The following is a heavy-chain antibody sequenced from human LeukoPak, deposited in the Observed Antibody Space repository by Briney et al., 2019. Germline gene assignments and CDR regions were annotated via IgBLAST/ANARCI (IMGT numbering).Heavy chain of an antibody. Sequence: RGSPRLSCAASGFTFSSYSMNWVRQAPGKGQEWVSSISSSSNYIYYADSVKGRFTISRDNAKNSLYLQMNSLRAEDTAVYYCAQNFYDSIGLYFDFWGQGTLVTVSS. D-gene: IGHD3-22*01. CDR1: GFTFSSYS. CDR2: ISSSSNYI. V-gene: IGHV3-21*01. J-gene: IGHJ4*02. CDR3: AQNFYDSIGLYFDF.